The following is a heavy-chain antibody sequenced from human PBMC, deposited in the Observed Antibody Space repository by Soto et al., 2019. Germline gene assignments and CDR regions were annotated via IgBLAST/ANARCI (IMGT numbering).Heavy chain of an antibody. Sequence: LRLSCAASGFTFSSYAMSWVRQAPGKGLEWVSAISGSGGSTYYADSVKGRFTISRDNSKNTLYLQMNSLRAEDTAVYYCAKGSGKGYYFDYWGQGTLVTVSS. CDR2: ISGSGGST. CDR1: GFTFSSYA. D-gene: IGHD6-13*01. CDR3: AKGSGKGYYFDY. V-gene: IGHV3-23*01. J-gene: IGHJ4*02.